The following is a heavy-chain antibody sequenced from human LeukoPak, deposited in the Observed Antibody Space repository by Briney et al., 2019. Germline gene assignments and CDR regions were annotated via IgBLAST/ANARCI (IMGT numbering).Heavy chain of an antibody. D-gene: IGHD3-22*01. Sequence: GESLKISCKGSGYSFTSYWIGWVRQMPGKGLEWMGIIYPGDSDTRYSPSFQGQVTISADKSISTAYLQWSSLKASDTAMYYCARLYYYYSSGYYHVFGHFDYWGQGTLVTVSS. CDR3: ARLYYYYSSGYYHVFGHFDY. V-gene: IGHV5-51*01. CDR2: IYPGDSDT. CDR1: GYSFTSYW. J-gene: IGHJ4*02.